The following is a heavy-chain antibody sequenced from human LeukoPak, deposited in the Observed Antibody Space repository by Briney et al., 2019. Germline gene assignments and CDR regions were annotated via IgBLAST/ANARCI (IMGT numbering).Heavy chain of an antibody. V-gene: IGHV4-39*02. CDR3: ARERRWLQLNAFDI. CDR2: IYDSGST. CDR1: GGSIRSSYYY. Sequence: SETLSLTCTVSGGSIRSSYYYWGWIRQPPGKGLGWIGSIYDSGSTYYNPSLKSRVTISVDTSKNQFSLELSSVTAADTAVYYCARERRWLQLNAFDIWGQGTMVTVSS. J-gene: IGHJ3*02. D-gene: IGHD5-24*01.